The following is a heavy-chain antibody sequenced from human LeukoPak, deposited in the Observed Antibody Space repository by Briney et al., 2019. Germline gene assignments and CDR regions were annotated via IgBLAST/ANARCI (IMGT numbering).Heavy chain of an antibody. CDR2: ISGSGGST. Sequence: GGSLRLSCAASGFTFSSYAMSWVRQAPGKGLEWVSGISGSGGSTYYADSVKGRFTISRDNSKNTLYLQMNSLRAEDTAVYYCAKDSLGCSSSWYSYWGQGTLVTVSS. D-gene: IGHD6-13*01. V-gene: IGHV3-23*01. CDR3: AKDSLGCSSSWYSY. CDR1: GFTFSSYA. J-gene: IGHJ4*02.